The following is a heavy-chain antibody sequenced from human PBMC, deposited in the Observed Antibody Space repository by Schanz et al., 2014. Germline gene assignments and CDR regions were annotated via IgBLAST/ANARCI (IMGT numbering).Heavy chain of an antibody. Sequence: EVHLLESGGGLVQPGGSLRLSCAASGFTFSNHALSWVRQAPGKGLEWVATISGSSENTYYADSVKGRVTISRDNSRNTLFLQMRNLRADDTALYYCAKGKSEVRGIILDYWGQGTMVVVSS. CDR2: ISGSSENT. V-gene: IGHV3-23*01. CDR3: AKGKSEVRGIILDY. J-gene: IGHJ4*02. CDR1: GFTFSNHA. D-gene: IGHD3-10*01.